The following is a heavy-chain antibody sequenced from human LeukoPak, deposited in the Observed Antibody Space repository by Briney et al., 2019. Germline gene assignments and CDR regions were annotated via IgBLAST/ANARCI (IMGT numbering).Heavy chain of an antibody. Sequence: SETLSLTCTVSGGSISSSSYYWGWIRQPPGKGLEWIGSIYYSGSTYYNPSLKSRVTISVDTSKNQFSLKLSSVTAADTAVYYCARDGGPSAVDYDYVWGSYRLFDPWGQGTLVTVSS. CDR3: ARDGGPSAVDYDYVWGSYRLFDP. V-gene: IGHV4-39*07. CDR2: IYYSGST. D-gene: IGHD3-16*02. CDR1: GGSISSSSYY. J-gene: IGHJ5*02.